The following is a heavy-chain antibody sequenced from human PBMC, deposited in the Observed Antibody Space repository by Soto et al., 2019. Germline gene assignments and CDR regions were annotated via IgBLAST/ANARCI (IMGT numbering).Heavy chain of an antibody. Sequence: QVQLQESGPGLVKPSETLSLTCTVSGDSISSYYWSWIRQPPGKGLEWVGYISYTGSTIYNPSLESRATISLATSKNQVSRSPNSVTVADTAVYSCASVGELPVWFDPWGRGTLVTVSS. D-gene: IGHD3-10*01. J-gene: IGHJ5*02. CDR2: ISYTGST. CDR1: GDSISSYY. CDR3: ASVGELPVWFDP. V-gene: IGHV4-59*13.